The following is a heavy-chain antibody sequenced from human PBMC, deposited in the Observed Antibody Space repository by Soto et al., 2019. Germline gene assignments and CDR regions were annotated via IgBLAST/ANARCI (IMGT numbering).Heavy chain of an antibody. CDR3: VKTSVAAYXXXXXXQWFDP. V-gene: IGHV3-30*18. J-gene: IGHJ5*02. CDR2: ISYDGSNK. CDR1: GFTFSSYG. Sequence: QVQLVESGGGVVQPGRSLRLSCAASGFTFSSYGMHWVRQAPGKGLEWVAVISYDGSNKYYADSVKGRFTISRDNSKSTLYLQMNSLRAEDTAVYYCVKTSVAAYXXXXXXQWFDPWGQGTLVTVSS.